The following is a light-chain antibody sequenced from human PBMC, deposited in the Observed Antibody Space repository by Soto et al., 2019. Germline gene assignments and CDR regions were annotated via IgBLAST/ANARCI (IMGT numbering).Light chain of an antibody. CDR1: QSVSSN. Sequence: EIVITQSPAALSVSPGERATLSCRASQSVSSNLAWYQQKPGQAPRLLIYGASTRATGIPARFSGSGSGTEFTLTISSLQSEDFAVYYCQQYDNWPPITFGRGTRLEIK. CDR3: QQYDNWPPIT. V-gene: IGKV3-15*01. J-gene: IGKJ5*01. CDR2: GAS.